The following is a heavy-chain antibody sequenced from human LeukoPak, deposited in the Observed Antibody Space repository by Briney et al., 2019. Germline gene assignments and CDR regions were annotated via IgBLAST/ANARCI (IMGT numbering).Heavy chain of an antibody. J-gene: IGHJ4*02. V-gene: IGHV3-23*01. CDR1: GFTFSSYA. D-gene: IGHD3-22*01. CDR3: AKYPRANYDSSGYYFVY. CDR2: ISGSGGST. Sequence: GGSLRLSCAASGFTFSSYAMSWVRQAPGKGLEWVSAISGSGGSTYYADSVKGRFTISRDNSKNTLYLQMNSLRAEDTAVYYCAKYPRANYDSSGYYFVYWGQGTLVTVSP.